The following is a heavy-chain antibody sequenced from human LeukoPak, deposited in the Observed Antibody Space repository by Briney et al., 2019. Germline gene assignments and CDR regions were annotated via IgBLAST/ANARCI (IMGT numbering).Heavy chain of an antibody. Sequence: PGGSLRLSCAASGFTFSTYSMNWVRQAPGKGLEWVSYISSSSSTIYYADSVKGRFTISRDNSKNTLYLQMNSLRAEDTAVYYCAREKGRYCSGGSCYSGRGNWFDPWGQGTLVTVSS. CDR1: GFTFSTYS. CDR2: ISSSSSTI. J-gene: IGHJ5*02. V-gene: IGHV3-48*01. D-gene: IGHD2-15*01. CDR3: AREKGRYCSGGSCYSGRGNWFDP.